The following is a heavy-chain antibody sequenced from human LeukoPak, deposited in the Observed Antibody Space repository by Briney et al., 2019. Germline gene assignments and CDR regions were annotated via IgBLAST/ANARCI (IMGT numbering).Heavy chain of an antibody. CDR1: GGSLSGYN. CDR2: INHSGRT. Sequence: SETLFLTCAVYGGSLSGYNWFWIHQPPGKGLEWIGKINHSGRTNYNPSLKSRVTISIDKSENRFSVKLTSVTAADSAVYFCARAYYYDSTGYFEDEYWGQGTLVAVSS. D-gene: IGHD3-22*01. J-gene: IGHJ4*02. CDR3: ARAYYYDSTGYFEDEY. V-gene: IGHV4-34*01.